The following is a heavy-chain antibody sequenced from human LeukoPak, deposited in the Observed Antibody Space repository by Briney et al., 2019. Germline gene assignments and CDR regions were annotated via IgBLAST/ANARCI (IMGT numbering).Heavy chain of an antibody. Sequence: PGGSLRLSCAASGFTFSSYSMNWVRQAPGKGLEWVSSISSSSSYIYYADSVKGRFTISRDNAKNSLYLQMNSLRAEDTAVYYCARDGWSGYYSSFFTPTAPKHDSEYYFDYWGQGTLVTVSS. V-gene: IGHV3-21*01. CDR1: GFTFSSYS. CDR2: ISSSSSYI. J-gene: IGHJ4*02. D-gene: IGHD3-3*01. CDR3: ARDGWSGYYSSFFTPTAPKHDSEYYFDY.